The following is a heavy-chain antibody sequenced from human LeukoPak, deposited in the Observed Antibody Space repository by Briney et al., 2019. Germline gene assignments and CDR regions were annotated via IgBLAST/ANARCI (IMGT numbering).Heavy chain of an antibody. CDR3: ARGIVVVAQLGYYYYYMDV. CDR1: GGSIRSRTFY. V-gene: IGHV4-39*07. Sequence: SETLSLTCTVSGGSIRSRTFYWAWIRQSPGKGLEWIGNIYYSGSTYYKTSLKSRVTISVDTSKNQFSLKLSSVTAADTAVYYCARGIVVVAQLGYYYYYMDVWGKGTTVTISS. J-gene: IGHJ6*03. D-gene: IGHD2-15*01. CDR2: IYYSGST.